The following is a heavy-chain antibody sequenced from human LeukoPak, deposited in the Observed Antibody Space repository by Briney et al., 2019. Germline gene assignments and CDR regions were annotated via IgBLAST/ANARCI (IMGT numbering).Heavy chain of an antibody. Sequence: GESLKISCKGSGYSFTSYWIGWVRQMPGKGLEWMGIIYPGDSDTRYSPSFQGQVTISADKSISTAYLQWSSLKASDTAMYYCARANSASMVHEPYYFDYWGQGTLVTVSS. CDR1: GYSFTSYW. J-gene: IGHJ4*02. D-gene: IGHD3-10*01. CDR3: ARANSASMVHEPYYFDY. V-gene: IGHV5-51*01. CDR2: IYPGDSDT.